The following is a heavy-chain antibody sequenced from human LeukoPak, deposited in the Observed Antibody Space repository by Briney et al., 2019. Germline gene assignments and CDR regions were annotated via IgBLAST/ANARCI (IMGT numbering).Heavy chain of an antibody. CDR2: FHNSGTS. CDR1: GGSISSNSYY. Sequence: SETLSLTCTVSGGSISSNSYYWGWIRQPPGKGLEWIGYFHNSGTSTYNPSLKSRVTISADTSKNQFSLKLNSLTTADTAVYYCTRGAGWLIDYWGQGILVTVSS. CDR3: TRGAGWLIDY. D-gene: IGHD3-16*01. J-gene: IGHJ4*02. V-gene: IGHV4-61*05.